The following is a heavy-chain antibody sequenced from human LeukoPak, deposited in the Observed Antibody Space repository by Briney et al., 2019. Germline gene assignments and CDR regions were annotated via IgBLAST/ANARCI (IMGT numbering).Heavy chain of an antibody. D-gene: IGHD1-26*01. CDR3: ARWSRSGYDHYMDV. CDR1: GYSFTRYW. CDR2: IYPGDSDT. J-gene: IGHJ6*03. Sequence: GVSLKISCKGSGYSFTRYWMGWVRQMPGKGLEWMGIIYPGDSDTRYSPSFQGQVTISADKSISTAYLQWSSLKASGTAMYYCARWSRSGYDHYMDVWGKGTTVTISS. V-gene: IGHV5-51*01.